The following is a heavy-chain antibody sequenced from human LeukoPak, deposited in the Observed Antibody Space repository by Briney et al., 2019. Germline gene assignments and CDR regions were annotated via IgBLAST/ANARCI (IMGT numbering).Heavy chain of an antibody. CDR1: GGTFSSYA. CDR2: ITPILGIA. Sequence: SVKVSCKASGGTFSSYAISWVRQAPGQGLEWMGRITPILGIANYAQKLQGRVTMTTDTSTSTAYMELRSLRSDDTAVYYCARDPPSGKYYYGSGSYFFLDYWGQGTLVTVSS. J-gene: IGHJ4*02. CDR3: ARDPPSGKYYYGSGSYFFLDY. D-gene: IGHD3-10*01. V-gene: IGHV1-69*04.